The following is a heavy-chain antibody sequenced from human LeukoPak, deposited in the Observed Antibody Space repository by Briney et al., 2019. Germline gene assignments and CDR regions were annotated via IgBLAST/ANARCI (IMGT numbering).Heavy chain of an antibody. D-gene: IGHD3-22*01. CDR3: ARATSAYYYPDAFDI. V-gene: IGHV3-7*03. CDR2: IKQDGSEK. J-gene: IGHJ3*02. Sequence: GGSLRLSCEASGFTFSSYWMSWVRQAPGKGLEWVANIKQDGSEKYYVDSVKGRFTISRDNAKNSLYLQMSSLRAEDTAVYYCARATSAYYYPDAFDIWGQGTMVTVSS. CDR1: GFTFSSYW.